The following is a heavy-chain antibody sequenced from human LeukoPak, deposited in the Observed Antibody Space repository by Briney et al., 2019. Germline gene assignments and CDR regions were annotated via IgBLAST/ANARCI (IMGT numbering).Heavy chain of an antibody. D-gene: IGHD3-10*01. V-gene: IGHV1-2*02. J-gene: IGHJ4*02. CDR2: INPNSGGI. CDR3: AREAANMVRGVMGK. Sequence: ASVKVSCKASGYTFTAYYMHWVRLAPGQGLEWMGWINPNSGGINYEQKFQGRVTMTRDTSISTAYMELSRLTSDDTAVYYCAREAANMVRGVMGKWGQGTLVTVSS. CDR1: GYTFTAYY.